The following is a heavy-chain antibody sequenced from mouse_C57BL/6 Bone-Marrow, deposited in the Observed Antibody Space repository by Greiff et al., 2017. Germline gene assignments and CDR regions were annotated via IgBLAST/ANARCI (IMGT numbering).Heavy chain of an antibody. V-gene: IGHV1-64*01. CDR2: IHPNSGST. CDR1: GYTFTSYW. D-gene: IGHD2-3*01. J-gene: IGHJ4*01. Sequence: VQLQQPGAELVKPGASVKLSCKASGYTFTSYWMHWVKQRPGQGLEWIGMIHPNSGSTNYNEKFKSKATLTVDKSSSTAYMQLSSLTSEDSAVYYCARAYEYDAMDYWGQGTSVTVSS. CDR3: ARAYEYDAMDY.